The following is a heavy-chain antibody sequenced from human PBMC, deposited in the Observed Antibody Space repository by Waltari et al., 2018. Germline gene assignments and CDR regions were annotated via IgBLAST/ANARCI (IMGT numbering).Heavy chain of an antibody. Sequence: EVQLVESGGGLVKPGRSLRLSCAASGFTSSSYTMNWVRQSPGKGLGGVSSISSSSTYISYADSVKGRFTISRDDAENSLYLQMDSLRAEDTAVYYCTRDLYGSGGDWFDPWGQGTLVTVSS. J-gene: IGHJ5*02. CDR3: TRDLYGSGGDWFDP. CDR2: ISSSSTYI. V-gene: IGHV3-21*01. D-gene: IGHD3-10*01. CDR1: GFTSSSYT.